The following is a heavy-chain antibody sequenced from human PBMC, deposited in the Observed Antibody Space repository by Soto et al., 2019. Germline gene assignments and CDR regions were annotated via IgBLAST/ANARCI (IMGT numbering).Heavy chain of an antibody. CDR2: IDWDDDK. CDR1: GFSLNTSGMC. CDR3: ARIRGVGFDTPMVTSFDY. V-gene: IGHV2-70*01. D-gene: IGHD5-18*01. J-gene: IGHJ4*02. Sequence: SGPTLVNPTQTLTLTCTFSGFSLNTSGMCVSWIRQPPGKALEWLALIDWDDDKYYSTSLGTRLTISKDTSKNQVGLTMTNMDPVDTATYYCARIRGVGFDTPMVTSFDYWGPGTPVTVSS.